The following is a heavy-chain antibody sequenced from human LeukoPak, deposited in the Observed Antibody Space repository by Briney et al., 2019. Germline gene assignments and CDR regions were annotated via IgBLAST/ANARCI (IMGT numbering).Heavy chain of an antibody. D-gene: IGHD6-13*01. V-gene: IGHV3-21*01. CDR2: ISSSSSYI. CDR3: ARDLEGLAAAGTGTDY. CDR1: GFTFISYS. J-gene: IGHJ4*02. Sequence: TGGSLRLSLAAPGFTFISYSMNWVRQAPGKGLEWVSSISSSSSYIYYADSVKGRFTISRDNAKNSLYLQMNSLRAEDTAVYYCARDLEGLAAAGTGTDYWGQGTLVTVSS.